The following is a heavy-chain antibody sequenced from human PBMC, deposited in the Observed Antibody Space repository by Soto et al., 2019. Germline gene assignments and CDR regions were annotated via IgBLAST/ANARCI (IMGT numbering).Heavy chain of an antibody. J-gene: IGHJ4*02. V-gene: IGHV4-34*01. Sequence: SETLSLTCAVYGRSFSGYYLTWIRQPPGTGLEWIGEINHSGSTNYNPSLKSRVTISVDTSKNQFSLKLTSVTAADTAVYYCARDKITGLFDYWGQGTLVTVS. CDR2: INHSGST. CDR3: ARDKITGLFDY. CDR1: GRSFSGYY. D-gene: IGHD2-8*02.